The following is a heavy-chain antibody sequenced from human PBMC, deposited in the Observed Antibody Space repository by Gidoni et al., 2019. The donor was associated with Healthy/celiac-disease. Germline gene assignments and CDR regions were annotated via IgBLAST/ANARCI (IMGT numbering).Heavy chain of an antibody. V-gene: IGHV3-48*01. CDR2: ISSSSSTI. CDR1: GFTFSSYS. CDR3: ARDGEMATVDY. D-gene: IGHD5-12*01. J-gene: IGHJ4*02. Sequence: EVQLVESGGGLVQPGGSLRLSCAASGFTFSSYSMNWVRQAPGKGLEWVSYISSSSSTIYDADSVKGRFTISRDNAKNSLYLQMNSLRAEDTAVYYCARDGEMATVDYWGQGTLVTVSS.